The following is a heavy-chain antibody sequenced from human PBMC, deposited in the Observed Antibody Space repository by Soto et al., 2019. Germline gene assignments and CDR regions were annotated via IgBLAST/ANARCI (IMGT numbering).Heavy chain of an antibody. D-gene: IGHD2-21*01. J-gene: IGHJ4*01. Sequence: SLRLSFAASGITLSIYTLNWVRQAPGRVLEWVASIGVGYDIYYADSVKGRFTISRDNSKNSLYLQMNSLRAEDTAVYYCARLTGIPEIAPTEEEYWGNETLVIASS. V-gene: IGHV3-21*01. CDR3: ARLTGIPEIAPTEEEY. CDR2: IGVGYDI. CDR1: GITLSIYT.